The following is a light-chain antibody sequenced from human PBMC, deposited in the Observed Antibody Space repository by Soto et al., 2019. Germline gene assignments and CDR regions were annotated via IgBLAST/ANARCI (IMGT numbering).Light chain of an antibody. Sequence: EIVMTQSPATLSVSPGERATLSCRASQSVSSDLAWYQQKPGRAPRLLISGASTRATGIPARFSGSGSGTEFTLTISSLQSEDFAVYYCQQRSNWPYTFGQGTKLEIK. CDR1: QSVSSD. CDR3: QQRSNWPYT. V-gene: IGKV3D-15*01. J-gene: IGKJ2*01. CDR2: GAS.